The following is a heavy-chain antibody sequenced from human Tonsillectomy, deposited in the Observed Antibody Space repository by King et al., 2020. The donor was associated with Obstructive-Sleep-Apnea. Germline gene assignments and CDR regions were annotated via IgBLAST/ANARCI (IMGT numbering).Heavy chain of an antibody. D-gene: IGHD3-10*01. J-gene: IGHJ5*02. CDR1: GGSISSYY. CDR2: IYYTGST. V-gene: IGHV4-59*01. CDR3: ARAPYGSGIIDWFDP. Sequence: QLQESGPGLLKPSETLSLTCTVSGGSISSYYWTWIRQPPGKRLEWIGYIYYTGSTNYSPSFKSRVTISVDTSKKQFSLHLSSVTAADTAVYYCARAPYGSGIIDWFDPWGQGTLVTVSS.